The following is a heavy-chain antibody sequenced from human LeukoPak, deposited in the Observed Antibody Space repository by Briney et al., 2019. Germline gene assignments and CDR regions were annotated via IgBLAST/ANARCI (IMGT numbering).Heavy chain of an antibody. CDR2: INPSGGST. V-gene: IGHV1-46*01. Sequence: ASVKVSCKASGYTFTSYYMHWVRQAPGQGLEWMGIINPSGGSTSYAQKFQGRVTMTRDTSTSTVYMELSSLRSEDTAVYYCARAYCSGSCTLLFFDYWGQGTLVTVSS. J-gene: IGHJ4*02. D-gene: IGHD3-10*01. CDR3: ARAYCSGSCTLLFFDY. CDR1: GYTFTSYY.